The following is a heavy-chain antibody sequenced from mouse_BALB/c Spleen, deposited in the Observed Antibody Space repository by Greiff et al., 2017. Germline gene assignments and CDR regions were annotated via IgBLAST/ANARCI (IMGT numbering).Heavy chain of an antibody. CDR1: GYAFTNYL. V-gene: IGHV1-54*01. CDR3: ARSDYYGSSYFDV. J-gene: IGHJ1*01. CDR2: INPGSGGT. Sequence: VKLQESGAELVRPGTSVKVSCKASGYAFTNYLIEWVKQRPGQGLEWIGVINPGSGGTNYNEKFKGKATLTADKSSSTAYMQLSSLTSDDSAVYFCARSDYYGSSYFDVWGAGTTVTVSA. D-gene: IGHD1-1*01.